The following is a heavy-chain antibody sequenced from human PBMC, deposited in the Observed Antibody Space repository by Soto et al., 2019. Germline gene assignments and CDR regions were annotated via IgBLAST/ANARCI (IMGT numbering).Heavy chain of an antibody. CDR1: GGSISSAENF. CDR2: INYSGNT. J-gene: IGHJ4*02. D-gene: IGHD5-12*01. Sequence: QVQLQESGPGLVRPSQTLSLRCSISGGSISSAENFWSWVRQPPGKGLEWIGYINYSGNTYFNPSLQSRLAISVDTSNNQFSLRLTSVTAADTAVYYCARVSGDSSGYSFDYWGQGTLVTVSS. CDR3: ARVSGDSSGYSFDY. V-gene: IGHV4-30-4*01.